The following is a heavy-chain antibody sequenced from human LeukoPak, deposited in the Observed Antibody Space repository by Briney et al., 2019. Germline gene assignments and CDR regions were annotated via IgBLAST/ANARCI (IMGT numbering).Heavy chain of an antibody. D-gene: IGHD5-24*01. J-gene: IGHJ4*02. CDR3: ARGLSKMVYFDY. CDR2: IYYSGST. Sequence: SETLSLTCTVSGGSISSYYWSWIRQPPGKGLEWIGYIYYSGSTNYNPSLKSRVTISVDTSKNQFSLKLSSVTAADTAVYYCARGLSKMVYFDYWGQGTLVTVSS. CDR1: GGSISSYY. V-gene: IGHV4-59*01.